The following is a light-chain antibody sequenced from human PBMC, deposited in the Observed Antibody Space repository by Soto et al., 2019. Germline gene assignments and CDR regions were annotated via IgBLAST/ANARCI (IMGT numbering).Light chain of an antibody. V-gene: IGKV1-5*01. Sequence: DIQMTQSPSTLPASVGDRVTITFLASQSISNWLAWYQQKPGTAPKVLIYHASNLQSGVPSRFSGSGSGTDFTLTISRLEPEDFAVYYCQQYGSSPRTFGQGTKVDI. CDR2: HAS. J-gene: IGKJ1*01. CDR3: QQYGSSPRT. CDR1: QSISNW.